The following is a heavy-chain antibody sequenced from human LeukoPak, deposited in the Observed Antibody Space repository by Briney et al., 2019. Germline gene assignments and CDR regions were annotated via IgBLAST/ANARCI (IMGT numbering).Heavy chain of an antibody. Sequence: PGGSLRLSCEASGITFSNSGMHWVRQAPGKGLEWVAYIGHDGRNKFYTESLRGRFTISGDNSMKMAYLQMNSLRAEDTAVYYCAKGTSAILDWGQGTLVTVSS. V-gene: IGHV3-30*02. J-gene: IGHJ4*02. CDR1: GITFSNSG. D-gene: IGHD2-21*01. CDR3: AKGTSAILD. CDR2: IGHDGRNK.